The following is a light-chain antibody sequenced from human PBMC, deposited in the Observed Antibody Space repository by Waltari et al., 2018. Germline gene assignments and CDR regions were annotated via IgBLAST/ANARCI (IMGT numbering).Light chain of an antibody. CDR1: RAIANN. V-gene: IGKV3-15*01. CDR2: DAS. CDR3: QQFNTGYS. J-gene: IGKJ2*01. Sequence: EIVMTQSLATLSVSPGEAATLSCRASRAIANNLAWYQQKPGQALMLLIYDASTRATGIPARFSGSWSGTEFTLTITSLQSEDSAVYFCQQFNTGYSFGQGTKLEIK.